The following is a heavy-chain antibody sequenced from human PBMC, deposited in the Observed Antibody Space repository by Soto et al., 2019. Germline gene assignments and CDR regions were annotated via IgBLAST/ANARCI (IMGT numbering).Heavy chain of an antibody. V-gene: IGHV1-58*02. CDR2: IVVGTGNT. CDR1: GFTFGTCA. Sequence: SVKVSCKASGFTFGTCAIQWVRQARGHRLEWIGWIVVGTGNTNYAQKFQERVTITRDMSTSTAYMELSSLISEDKAVYYCAAYKVPNDPYNWVDPCGQQFLVTVSS. D-gene: IGHD2-2*01. CDR3: AAYKVPNDPYNWVDP. J-gene: IGHJ5*02.